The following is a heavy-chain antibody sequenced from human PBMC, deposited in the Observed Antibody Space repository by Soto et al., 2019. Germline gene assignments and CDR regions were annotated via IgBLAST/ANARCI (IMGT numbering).Heavy chain of an antibody. CDR3: AREGGFDITEDYSYYGLDD. D-gene: IGHD3-10*01. V-gene: IGHV3-30*19. CDR1: GFAFRTYG. CDR2: ISYDGSNK. Sequence: QVHLVESGGGVVQPGRSLRLSCAATGFAFRTYGMHWVRRAPGKGLEWLAVISYDGSNKNHADSVQCRFTISRDNSKSNLSLQMDSLRDEDTDVYYCAREGGFDITEDYSYYGLDDWGQGTLVTVSS. J-gene: IGHJ4*03.